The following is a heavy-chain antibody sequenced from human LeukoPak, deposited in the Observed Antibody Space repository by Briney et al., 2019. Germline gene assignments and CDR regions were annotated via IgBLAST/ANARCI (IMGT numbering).Heavy chain of an antibody. J-gene: IGHJ6*03. Sequence: PSETLSLTCTVSGGSISSSSYYWGWIRQPPGKGLEWIGSIYYSGSTYYNPSLKSRVTISVDTSKNQFSLTLSSLTAAHTAVYYCARLRDYYYNYMDVWGKGTTVTISS. V-gene: IGHV4-39*07. CDR3: ARLRDYYYNYMDV. CDR2: IYYSGST. CDR1: GGSISSSSYY.